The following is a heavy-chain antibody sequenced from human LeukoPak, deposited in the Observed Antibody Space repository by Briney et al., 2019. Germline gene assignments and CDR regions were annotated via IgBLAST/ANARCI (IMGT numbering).Heavy chain of an antibody. CDR2: ISGSAIYT. Sequence: GGSLRLSCAASGFTFTNYAMSWVRQAPGKGLEWVSTISGSAIYTYYADSVKGRFTISRDNSKNTLYLQMNSLRPDDTAVYYCAKDDAWLQYGNWGRGTLVTVSS. V-gene: IGHV3-23*01. J-gene: IGHJ4*02. D-gene: IGHD5-24*01. CDR1: GFTFTNYA. CDR3: AKDDAWLQYGN.